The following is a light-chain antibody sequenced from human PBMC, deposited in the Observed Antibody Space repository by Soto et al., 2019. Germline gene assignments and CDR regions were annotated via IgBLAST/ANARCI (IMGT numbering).Light chain of an antibody. CDR3: QSFDSTLTGYVV. J-gene: IGLJ2*01. CDR1: SSNIGAGFD. Sequence: QSVLTQPPSVSGAPGQRVTISCTGSSSNIGAGFDVHWYQHLPGTAPKLLIYGNTNRPSGVPDRFSGSKSGTSASLAITGLQADDEADYYCQSFDSTLTGYVVFGGGTKLTVL. CDR2: GNT. V-gene: IGLV1-40*01.